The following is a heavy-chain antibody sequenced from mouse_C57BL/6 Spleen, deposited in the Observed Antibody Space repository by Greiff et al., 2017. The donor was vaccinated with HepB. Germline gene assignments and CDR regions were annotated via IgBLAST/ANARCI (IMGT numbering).Heavy chain of an antibody. CDR1: GYTFTSYW. CDR3: ARGDRYYGSSWDYAMDY. Sequence: QVQLQQPGAELVKPGASVKLSCKASGYTFTSYWMHWVKQRPGQGLEWIGMIHPNSGSTNYNEKFKSKATLTVDKSSSTAYMQLSSLTSEDSAVYYCARGDRYYGSSWDYAMDYWGQGTSVTVSS. CDR2: IHPNSGST. D-gene: IGHD1-1*01. V-gene: IGHV1-64*01. J-gene: IGHJ4*01.